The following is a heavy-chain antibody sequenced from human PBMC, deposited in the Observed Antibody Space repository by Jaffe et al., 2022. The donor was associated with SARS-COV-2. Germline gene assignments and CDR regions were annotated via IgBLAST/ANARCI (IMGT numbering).Heavy chain of an antibody. Sequence: QITLKESGPTLVKPTQTLTLTCTFSGFSLSTNGVGVGWIRQPPGKALEWLALIYWDDDKRYSPSLKSRLTITKDTSKRQVVLTMTNMDPVDTATYYCARRPPSTIRGLVYYYFDYWGPGTLVTVSS. V-gene: IGHV2-5*02. J-gene: IGHJ4*02. CDR1: GFSLSTNGVG. CDR2: IYWDDDK. CDR3: ARRPPSTIRGLVYYYFDY. D-gene: IGHD3-10*01.